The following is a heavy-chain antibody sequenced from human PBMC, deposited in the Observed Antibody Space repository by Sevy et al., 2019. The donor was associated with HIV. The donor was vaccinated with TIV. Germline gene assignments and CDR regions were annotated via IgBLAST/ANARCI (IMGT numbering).Heavy chain of an antibody. J-gene: IGHJ4*02. D-gene: IGHD3-10*01. CDR2: IYWDDDT. CDR3: AHRRMVRGVITAPFDY. CDR1: GFSLSTSGVG. V-gene: IGHV2-5*02. Sequence: SGPTLVKPTQTLTLTCTFSGFSLSTSGVGVGWIRQPPGKALEWLALIYWDDDTRYSPSLKSRLNITKDTSTNQVVLTMTNMDPVETATYFCAHRRMVRGVITAPFDYWGQGTLVTVSS.